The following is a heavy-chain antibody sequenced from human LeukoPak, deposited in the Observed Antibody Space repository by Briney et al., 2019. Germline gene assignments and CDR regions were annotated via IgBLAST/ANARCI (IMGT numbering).Heavy chain of an antibody. D-gene: IGHD3/OR15-3a*01. J-gene: IGHJ6*02. V-gene: IGHV4-39*01. CDR3: AKRGTGSYYYGMDV. CDR2: LFYSGNT. Sequence: SETLSLTCTVSGGSISSSGFFWVWIRRPPGKGLEWIGSLFYSGNTYYNPSLKSRVTISVDTSQNQFSLKLTSVTAADTAVYYCAKRGTGSYYYGMDVWGQGITVTVSS. CDR1: GGSISSSGFF.